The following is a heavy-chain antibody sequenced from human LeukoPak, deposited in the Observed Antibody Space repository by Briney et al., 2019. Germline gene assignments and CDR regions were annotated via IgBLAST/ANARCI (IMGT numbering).Heavy chain of an antibody. CDR3: AKDPLASWSFNWFDP. D-gene: IGHD3-3*02. CDR2: ISGSGGST. Sequence: GGSTRLSCAASGFTFSSYAMSWVRQAPGKGLEWVSAISGSGGSTYYADSVKGRFTISRDNSKNTLYLQMISLRAEDTAVYYCAKDPLASWSFNWFDPWGQGTLVTVSS. V-gene: IGHV3-23*01. J-gene: IGHJ5*02. CDR1: GFTFSSYA.